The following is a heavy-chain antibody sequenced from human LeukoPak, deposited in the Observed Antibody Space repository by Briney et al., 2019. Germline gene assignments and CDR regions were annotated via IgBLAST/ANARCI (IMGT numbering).Heavy chain of an antibody. Sequence: ASVKVSCKASGYTLTGYYMHWVRQAPGQGLEWMGWINPNSGGTNYAQNFQGRVTMTRDTSISTAYMELSRLRSDDTAVYYCAKEKYPLTSVYYYYMDVWGKGTTVTISS. J-gene: IGHJ6*03. CDR1: GYTLTGYY. D-gene: IGHD3-9*01. CDR2: INPNSGGT. V-gene: IGHV1-2*02. CDR3: AKEKYPLTSVYYYYMDV.